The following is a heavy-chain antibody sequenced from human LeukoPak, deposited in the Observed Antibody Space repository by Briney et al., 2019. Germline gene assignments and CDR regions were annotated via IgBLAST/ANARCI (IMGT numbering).Heavy chain of an antibody. J-gene: IGHJ4*02. CDR1: GLIFSTYV. V-gene: IGHV3-33*08. CDR2: IGYDGTNE. Sequence: GGSLRLSCAASGLIFSTYVMHWVRQAPGKGLEWVALIGYDGTNEYYADSVKGRFTISRDNSKNTLYLQMKSLRAEDTAVYYCARDFYCSRTSCYAPSFDYWGQGTLVTVSS. D-gene: IGHD2-2*01. CDR3: ARDFYCSRTSCYAPSFDY.